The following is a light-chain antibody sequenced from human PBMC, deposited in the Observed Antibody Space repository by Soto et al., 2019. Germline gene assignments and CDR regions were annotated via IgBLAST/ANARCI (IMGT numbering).Light chain of an antibody. CDR1: SSDVGGYNY. J-gene: IGLJ3*02. CDR3: SSYTCSSTPLV. V-gene: IGLV2-14*01. Sequence: QSVLTQPASASGSPGQSITISCTGTSSDVGGYNYVSWYQQHPGKAPKLMIYDVTNRPSGVSNRFSGSKSGNTASLTISGLQAEDEGDYYCSSYTCSSTPLVFGGGTKLTVL. CDR2: DVT.